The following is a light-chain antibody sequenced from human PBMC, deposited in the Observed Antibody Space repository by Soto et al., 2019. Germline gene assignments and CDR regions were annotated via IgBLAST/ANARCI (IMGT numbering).Light chain of an antibody. CDR1: QSINAH. CDR2: GAS. J-gene: IGKJ1*01. V-gene: IGKV3-15*01. Sequence: EVVMTQSPATLSVSPGERVTLSCRASQSINAHLAWYQQKPGQAPRLLIHGASTRATGIPARFSGSGFGTEFILTISSLQSEDFAVYYCQQYNTGLWTFGKGTKVEIQ. CDR3: QQYNTGLWT.